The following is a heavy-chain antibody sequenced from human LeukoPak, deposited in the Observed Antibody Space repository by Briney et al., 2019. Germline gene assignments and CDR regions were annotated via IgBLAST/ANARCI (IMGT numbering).Heavy chain of an antibody. D-gene: IGHD3-16*01. J-gene: IGHJ6*02. Sequence: GGSLRLSCAAPGFTFSSYSMTWVRQAPGKGLEWVSYISSSSSTIYYADSVKGRFTISRDNAKNSLYLQMNSLRVEDTAVYYCARDGGIIRFGGQDVWGQGTTVIVS. CDR2: ISSSSSTI. V-gene: IGHV3-48*01. CDR3: ARDGGIIRFGGQDV. CDR1: GFTFSSYS.